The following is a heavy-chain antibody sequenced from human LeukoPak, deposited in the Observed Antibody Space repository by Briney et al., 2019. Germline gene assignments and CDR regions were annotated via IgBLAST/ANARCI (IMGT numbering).Heavy chain of an antibody. J-gene: IGHJ4*02. CDR2: ISDSGGST. Sequence: PGGSLRLSCAASGFTFSNYAMSWVRQAPGKGLEWVSTISDSGGSTYYADSVKGRFTISRDNSKNTLYLQMNSLRAEDTAVYYCAKVFFGYYYDSSPEEYFDYWGQGTLVTVSS. D-gene: IGHD3-22*01. CDR3: AKVFFGYYYDSSPEEYFDY. V-gene: IGHV3-23*01. CDR1: GFTFSNYA.